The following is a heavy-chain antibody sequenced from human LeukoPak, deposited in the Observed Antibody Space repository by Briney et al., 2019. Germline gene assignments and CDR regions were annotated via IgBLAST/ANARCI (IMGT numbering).Heavy chain of an antibody. D-gene: IGHD3-22*01. Sequence: GEALKISCKGSGYSFTSYWIGWVRRMPGKGLGWMGIIYPGDSDTRYSPSFQGQVTISADKSISTAYLQWSSLKASDTAMYYCARHGDSSGSDYWGQGTLVTVSS. CDR3: ARHGDSSGSDY. CDR1: GYSFTSYW. V-gene: IGHV5-51*01. J-gene: IGHJ4*02. CDR2: IYPGDSDT.